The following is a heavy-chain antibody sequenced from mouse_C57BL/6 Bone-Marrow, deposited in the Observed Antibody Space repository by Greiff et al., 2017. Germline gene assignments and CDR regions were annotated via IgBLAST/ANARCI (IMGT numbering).Heavy chain of an antibody. D-gene: IGHD2-1*01. V-gene: IGHV1-85*01. CDR3: ARPIYYGNPHWYFDG. Sequence: QVQLQQSGPELVKPGASVKLSCKASGYTFTSYDINWVKQRPGQGLEWIGWIYPRDGSTKYNEKFKGKATLTVDTSSSTAYMELHSLTSEDSAVYFCARPIYYGNPHWYFDGWGTVTTVTVSS. J-gene: IGHJ1*03. CDR2: IYPRDGST. CDR1: GYTFTSYD.